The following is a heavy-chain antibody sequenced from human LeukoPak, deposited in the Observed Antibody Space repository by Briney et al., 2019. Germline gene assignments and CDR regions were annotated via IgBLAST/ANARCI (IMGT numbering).Heavy chain of an antibody. Sequence: GGSLRLSCAASRFTVSSNYMSWVRQAPGKGLEWVSVIYSGGSTYYADSVKGRFTISRDNSKNTLYLQMNSLRAEDTAVYYCASRYSSSWYDAFDIWGQGTMVTVSS. V-gene: IGHV3-53*01. CDR2: IYSGGST. CDR1: RFTVSSNY. D-gene: IGHD6-13*01. J-gene: IGHJ3*02. CDR3: ASRYSSSWYDAFDI.